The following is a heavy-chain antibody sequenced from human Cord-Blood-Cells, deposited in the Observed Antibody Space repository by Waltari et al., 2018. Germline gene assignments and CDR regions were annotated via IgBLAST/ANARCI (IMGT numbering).Heavy chain of an antibody. CDR2: IYSSVRT. Sequence: QLQLQESGPGLVKPSETLSLTCTVSGGSISSSSYYWGWIRQPPGKGLEWIGSIYSSVRTYYNPYLTSRGTIAVDPSKNQFSLKLSSLTAADTAVYYCASPTPKYDFWSGYDAFDIWGQGTMVTVSS. CDR3: ASPTPKYDFWSGYDAFDI. V-gene: IGHV4-39*01. D-gene: IGHD3-3*01. CDR1: GGSISSSSYY. J-gene: IGHJ3*02.